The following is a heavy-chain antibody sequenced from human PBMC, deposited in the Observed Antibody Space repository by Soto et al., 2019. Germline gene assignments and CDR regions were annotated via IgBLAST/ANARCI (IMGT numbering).Heavy chain of an antibody. CDR2: LIPIFGTA. V-gene: IGHV1-69*13. CDR1: GGTFSSYA. D-gene: IGHD4-17*01. Sequence: SVKVSCKASGGTFSSYAISWVRQAPGQGLEWMGGLIPIFGTANYAQKFQGRVTITADESTTTAYMELSSLRSEDTAVYYCASRSMVTSYYYYYYGMDVGGQGTTVTVSS. J-gene: IGHJ6*02. CDR3: ASRSMVTSYYYYYYGMDV.